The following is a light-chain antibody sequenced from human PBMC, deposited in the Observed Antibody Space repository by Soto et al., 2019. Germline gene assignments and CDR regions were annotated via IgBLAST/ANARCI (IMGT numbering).Light chain of an antibody. CDR3: QQLNSYPLT. Sequence: DIQMTQSPSTLSASVGDSVTITCRASQDISSWVAWYQQKPGKAPKLLISAASSLQSGVPGRFSGSGSGTEFTLTISSLQPEDFATYYCQQLNSYPLTFGPGTKVDIK. V-gene: IGKV1-9*01. CDR2: AAS. CDR1: QDISSW. J-gene: IGKJ3*01.